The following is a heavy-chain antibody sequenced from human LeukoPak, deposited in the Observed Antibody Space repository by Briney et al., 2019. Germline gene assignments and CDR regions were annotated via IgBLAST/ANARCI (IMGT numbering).Heavy chain of an antibody. CDR1: GYTFTKYY. CDR3: ARDPSRGSYNNWFDP. D-gene: IGHD2-2*01. CDR2: INPGGDNT. V-gene: IGHV1-46*01. Sequence: ASVKVSCKASGYTFTKYYIHWVRQAPGQGLEWMGLINPGGDNTNYAQNFQGRVTMTRDTSISTAYMELSRLRSDDTAVYYCARDPSRGSYNNWFDPWGQGTLVTVSS. J-gene: IGHJ5*02.